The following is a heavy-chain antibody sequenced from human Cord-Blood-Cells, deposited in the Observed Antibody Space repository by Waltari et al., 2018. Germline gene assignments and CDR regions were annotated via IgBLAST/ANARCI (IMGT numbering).Heavy chain of an antibody. CDR3: ARDRQRVQGVTDY. D-gene: IGHD3-10*01. J-gene: IGHJ4*02. CDR2: ISSSSSYI. Sequence: EVQLVESGGGLVKPGGSLRLSCAASGFSFSSYIMYRVRLAPGKGLEWVSAISSSSSYIYYADLVKGRFTISRDNAKNSLYRQMNSLRAEDTAVYYCARDRQRVQGVTDYWGQGTLVTVSS. V-gene: IGHV3-21*01. CDR1: GFSFSSYI.